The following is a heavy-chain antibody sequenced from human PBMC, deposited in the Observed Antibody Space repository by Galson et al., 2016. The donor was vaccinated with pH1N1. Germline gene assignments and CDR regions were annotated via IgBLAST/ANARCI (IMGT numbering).Heavy chain of an antibody. CDR2: VNPGGSTI. CDR3: ARQYEFGDYREDAFDI. Sequence: QSGAEVKKPGESLKISCKASGYSFTRYWIAWVRQVPGKGLEWVGVVNPGGSTIRYSPPFQGQVTISSDKSINIAYLQWISLRASDPATYYCARQYEFGDYREDAFDIWGEGKVVSVAS. V-gene: IGHV5-51*03. D-gene: IGHD4-17*01. J-gene: IGHJ3*02. CDR1: GYSFTRYW.